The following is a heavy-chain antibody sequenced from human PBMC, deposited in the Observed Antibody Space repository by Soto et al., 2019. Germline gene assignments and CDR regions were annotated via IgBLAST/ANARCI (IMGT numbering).Heavy chain of an antibody. D-gene: IGHD6-6*01. CDR1: GGSFSGYY. CDR2: INHSGST. J-gene: IGHJ6*02. Sequence: SETLSLTCAVYGGSFSGYYWSWIRQPPGKGLEWIGEINHSGSTNHNPSLKSRVTISVDTSKNQFSLKLSSVTAADTAVYYCARESIAARFDYYYGMDVWGQGTTVTVSS. CDR3: ARESIAARFDYYYGMDV. V-gene: IGHV4-34*01.